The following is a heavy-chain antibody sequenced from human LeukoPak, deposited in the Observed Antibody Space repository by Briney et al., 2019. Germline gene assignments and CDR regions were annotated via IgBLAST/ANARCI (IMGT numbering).Heavy chain of an antibody. D-gene: IGHD3-10*01. CDR1: GFTFSTYW. V-gene: IGHV3-7*01. Sequence: PGGSLRLSCAASGFTFSTYWMSWARQAPGKGPEWVAYIKQDGSEKDYLDSVKGRFTISRDNAKNSLYLQMNSLRGEDTAVYYCARRGGAFDIWGQGTLVTVSS. J-gene: IGHJ3*02. CDR2: IKQDGSEK. CDR3: ARRGGAFDI.